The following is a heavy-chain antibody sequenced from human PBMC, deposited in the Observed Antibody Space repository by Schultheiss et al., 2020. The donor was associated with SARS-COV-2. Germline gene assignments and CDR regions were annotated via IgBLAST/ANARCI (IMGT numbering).Heavy chain of an antibody. CDR3: ARGIPPGSDDY. D-gene: IGHD6-25*01. CDR1: GGSISSGGYY. Sequence: SETLSLTCTVSGGSISSGGYYWSWIRQPPGKGLEWIGYIFNSGSTNYNPSLKSRVTISVDTSKNQFSLKLSSVTAADTAVYYCARGIPPGSDDYWGQGTLVTVSS. V-gene: IGHV4-61*08. J-gene: IGHJ4*02. CDR2: IFNSGST.